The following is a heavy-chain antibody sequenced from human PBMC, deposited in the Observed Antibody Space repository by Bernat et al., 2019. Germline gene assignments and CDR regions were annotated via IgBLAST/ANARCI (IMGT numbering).Heavy chain of an antibody. CDR1: GFTFSDYS. CDR3: ARIRGASNYDG. D-gene: IGHD4-11*01. J-gene: IGHJ4*02. V-gene: IGHV3-48*02. Sequence: EVQLVESGGGLVQPGGSLRLSCAASGFTFSDYSMNWVRQAPGKGLEWVSYISISSAMYYADSVKGRFTISRDNAKNSLYLHMNSLRDEDTAVYYCARIRGASNYDGWGQGTLVTVSS. CDR2: ISISSAM.